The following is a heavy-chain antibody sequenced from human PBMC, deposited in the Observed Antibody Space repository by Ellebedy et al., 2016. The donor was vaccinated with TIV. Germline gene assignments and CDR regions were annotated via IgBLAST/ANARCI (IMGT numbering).Heavy chain of an antibody. J-gene: IGHJ4*02. D-gene: IGHD3-10*01. V-gene: IGHV4-59*12. CDR1: GGSISSYY. CDR2: IYYSGST. Sequence: MPSETLSLTCTVSGGSISSYYWSWIRQPPGKGLEWIGYIYYSGSTNYNPSLKSRVTISLDASKNQFSLKLSSVTAADTAVYYCARSYVRGVSDYWGQGTLVTVSS. CDR3: ARSYVRGVSDY.